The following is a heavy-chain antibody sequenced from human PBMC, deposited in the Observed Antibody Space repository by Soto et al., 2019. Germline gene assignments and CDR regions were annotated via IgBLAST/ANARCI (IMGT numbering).Heavy chain of an antibody. D-gene: IGHD3-3*01. J-gene: IGHJ6*02. V-gene: IGHV3-53*01. CDR3: AKGPITIFGVVSFYGMDV. CDR2: IYSGGNT. CDR1: GLTVSNNY. Sequence: PGGSLRLSCAASGLTVSNNYMSWVRQAPGKGLEWVSVIYSGGNTNYADSVKGRFIISRDNSKNTVHLQMNNLRAEDTAVYYCAKGPITIFGVVSFYGMDVWGQGTTVTVSS.